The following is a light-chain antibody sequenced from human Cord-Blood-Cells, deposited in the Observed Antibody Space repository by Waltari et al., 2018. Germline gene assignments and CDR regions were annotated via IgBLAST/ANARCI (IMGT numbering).Light chain of an antibody. CDR1: SSDVGGYNS. V-gene: IGLV2-14*01. CDR3: SSYTSSSTLV. Sequence: QSALTQPASVSGSPGQSITISCTGTSSDVGGYNSVSWYQQHPGKAPKLMIYDVSNRPSGVSNRFSGSKSGNTASLTISGLQAGDEADYYCSSYTSSSTLVFGGGTKLTVL. CDR2: DVS. J-gene: IGLJ3*02.